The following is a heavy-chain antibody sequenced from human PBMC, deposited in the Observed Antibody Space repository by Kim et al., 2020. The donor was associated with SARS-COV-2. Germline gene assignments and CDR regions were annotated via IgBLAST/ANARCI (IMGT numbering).Heavy chain of an antibody. V-gene: IGHV4-4*06. D-gene: IGHD6-13*01. J-gene: IGHJ4*02. CDR3: AKNEAGAYYFDY. Sequence: NSNPALKSRVTMSVDTSKKQGSLMLTSVTAADTALYYCAKNEAGAYYFDYWGQGTLVTVSS.